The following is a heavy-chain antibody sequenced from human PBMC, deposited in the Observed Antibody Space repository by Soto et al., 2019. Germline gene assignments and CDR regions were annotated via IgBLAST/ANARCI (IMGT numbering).Heavy chain of an antibody. V-gene: IGHV3-30*03. CDR2: ISYDGSNK. CDR1: GFTFSSYG. D-gene: IGHD2-15*01. J-gene: IGHJ6*04. Sequence: PGGSLRLSCAASGFTFSSYGMHWVRQAPGKGLEWVAVISYDGSNKYYADSVKGRFTISRDNSENTLYLQMNSLRAEDTAVYYCARDDVLCYGGRCYGEPLDVWGKGTTVTVSS. CDR3: ARDDVLCYGGRCYGEPLDV.